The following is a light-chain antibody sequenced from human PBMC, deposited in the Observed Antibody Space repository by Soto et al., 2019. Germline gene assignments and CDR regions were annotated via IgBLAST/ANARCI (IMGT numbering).Light chain of an antibody. J-gene: IGKJ4*01. CDR2: GAS. V-gene: IGKV3-20*01. CDR3: QQYSDAPLT. Sequence: EIVLTQSPGTLSLSPGEGATLSCRASQTISRSLLAWYQQKPGQAPRLLISGASSRATGIPDRFSGSGSGTDFTLTISRLQPEDCAVYYCQQYSDAPLTFGGGTKVAIK. CDR1: QTISRSL.